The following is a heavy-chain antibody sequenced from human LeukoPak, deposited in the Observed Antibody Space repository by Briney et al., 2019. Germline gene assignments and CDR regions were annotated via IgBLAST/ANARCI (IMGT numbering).Heavy chain of an antibody. V-gene: IGHV4-59*08. CDR3: ARLRSSSWLLIDY. CDR2: IYYTGST. D-gene: IGHD6-13*01. CDR1: GGSISSYY. J-gene: IGHJ4*02. Sequence: SETLSLTCTVSGGSISSYYWSWIRQPPGKGLEWIGHIYYTGSTNYNPSLKSRVTISVDTSKNQFSLNLSSVTAADTAVYYCARLRSSSWLLIDYWGQGTLVTVSS.